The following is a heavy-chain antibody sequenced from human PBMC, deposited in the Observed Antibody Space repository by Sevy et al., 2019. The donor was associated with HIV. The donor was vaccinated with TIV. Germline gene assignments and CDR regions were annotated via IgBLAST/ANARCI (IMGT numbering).Heavy chain of an antibody. D-gene: IGHD1-26*01. CDR2: IWFDGRNY. Sequence: GGSLRLSCEASGFTFSNYGMHWVRQAPGKGLEWVAVIWFDGRNYYYTDSVKGRFTISRENSNNTLYLQMNSLRVEDTAVYFCAKMSGSFHGEYDYCGQGTLVTVSS. J-gene: IGHJ4*02. CDR1: GFTFSNYG. V-gene: IGHV3-33*06. CDR3: AKMSGSFHGEYDY.